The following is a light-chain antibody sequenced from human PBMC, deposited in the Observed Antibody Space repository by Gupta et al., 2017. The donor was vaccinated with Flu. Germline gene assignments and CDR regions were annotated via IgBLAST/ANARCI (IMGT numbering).Light chain of an antibody. CDR2: EVT. Sequence: QSGLTQPASVSRSPGHSITISCTGTSLDIGTYDYVSWYQQHPGKAPKLMIYEVTYRPSGVSDRFSGSKFGNTASLTISGLQGEDEAHYYCSSFTTSSTWVFGGGTKLTVL. V-gene: IGLV2-14*03. J-gene: IGLJ3*02. CDR3: SSFTTSSTWV. CDR1: SLDIGTYDY.